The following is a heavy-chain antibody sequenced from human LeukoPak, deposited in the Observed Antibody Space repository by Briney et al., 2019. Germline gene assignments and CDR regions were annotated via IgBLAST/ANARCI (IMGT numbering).Heavy chain of an antibody. CDR2: IYYRGTT. CDR3: ASAYCSSTTCPFDS. CDR1: VDSVTSPSYF. D-gene: IGHD2-2*01. Sequence: SEILSLTCSVSVDSVTSPSYFWGWIRQPPGGGLEWIGSIYYRGTTHYNPSLKSRVAISTDTSKNEFSLRLSSVTAADTALYYCASAYCSSTTCPFDSWGQGTLVTVSS. J-gene: IGHJ4*02. V-gene: IGHV4-39*01.